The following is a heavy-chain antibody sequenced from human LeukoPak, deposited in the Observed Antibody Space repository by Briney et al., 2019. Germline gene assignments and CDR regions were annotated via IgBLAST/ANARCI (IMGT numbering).Heavy chain of an antibody. CDR1: GGSISSSSYY. CDR2: IYYSGST. J-gene: IGHJ3*02. V-gene: IGHV4-39*01. CDR3: ARQVQGSGWPDAFDI. D-gene: IGHD6-19*01. Sequence: SQTLSLTCTVRGGSISSSSYYWGWIRQPPGKGLEWIGSIYYSGSTYYNPSLKSRVTISVDTSKNQFSLKLSSVTAADTAVYYCARQVQGSGWPDAFDIWGQGTMVTVSS.